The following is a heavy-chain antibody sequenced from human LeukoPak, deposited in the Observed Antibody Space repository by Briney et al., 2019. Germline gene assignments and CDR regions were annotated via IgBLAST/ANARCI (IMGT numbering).Heavy chain of an antibody. CDR3: AKKAPRDDFWSGSTYYFDY. CDR2: ISGSGGST. Sequence: GSLRLSCAASGFTFSSYAMSWVRQAPVKGLEWVSAISGSGGSTYYADSVKGRFTISRDNSKNTLYLQMNSLRAEDTAVYYCAKKAPRDDFWSGSTYYFDYWGQGTLVTVSS. V-gene: IGHV3-23*01. J-gene: IGHJ4*02. CDR1: GFTFSSYA. D-gene: IGHD3-3*01.